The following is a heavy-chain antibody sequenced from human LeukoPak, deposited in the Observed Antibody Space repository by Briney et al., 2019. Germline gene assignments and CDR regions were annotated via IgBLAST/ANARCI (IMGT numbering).Heavy chain of an antibody. CDR3: ARGNGYSSSCFDY. Sequence: GGSLRLSCAASGFTFSSYSMNWVRQAPGKGLEWVSSISSSSSYIYYADSVKGRFTISRDNAKNSLYLQMNSLRAEDTAVYYCARGNGYSSSCFDYWGQGTLVTVSS. CDR1: GFTFSSYS. J-gene: IGHJ4*02. D-gene: IGHD6-13*01. V-gene: IGHV3-21*01. CDR2: ISSSSSYI.